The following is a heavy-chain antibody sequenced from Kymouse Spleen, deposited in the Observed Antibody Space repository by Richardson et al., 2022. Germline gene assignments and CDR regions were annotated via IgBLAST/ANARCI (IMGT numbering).Heavy chain of an antibody. CDR2: INHSGST. D-gene: IGHD4-11,IGHD4-11*01. J-gene: IGHJ6*02. CDR3: ARGRDYKGYYYGMDV. Sequence: QVQLQQWGAGLLKPSETLSLTCAVYGGSFSGYYWSWIRQPPGKGLEWIGEINHSGSTNYNPSLKSRVTISVDTSKNQFSLKLSSVTAADTAVYYCARGRDYKGYYYGMDVWGQGTTVTVSS. V-gene: IGHV4-34*01. CDR1: GGSFSGYY.